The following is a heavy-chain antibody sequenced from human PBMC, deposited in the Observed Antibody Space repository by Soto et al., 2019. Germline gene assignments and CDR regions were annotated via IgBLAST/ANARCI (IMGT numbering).Heavy chain of an antibody. CDR3: ARGTGLERQGAFDI. CDR1: GGSFSGYY. V-gene: IGHV4-34*01. CDR2: INHSGST. J-gene: IGHJ3*02. Sequence: SETLSLTCAVYGGSFSGYYWSWIRQPPGKGLEWIGEINHSGSTNYNPSLKSRVTISVDTAKNQFSLKLSSVTAADTAVYYCARGTGLERQGAFDIWGQGTMVTVSS. D-gene: IGHD1-1*01.